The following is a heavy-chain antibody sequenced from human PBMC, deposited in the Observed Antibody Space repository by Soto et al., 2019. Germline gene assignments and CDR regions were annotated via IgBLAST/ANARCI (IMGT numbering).Heavy chain of an antibody. CDR3: ARHTPAISISDH. CDR2: SYYSGST. CDR1: GGSISSSSYY. V-gene: IGHV4-39*01. J-gene: IGHJ4*02. Sequence: QLQLQESGPGLVKPSETLSLTCTVSGGSISSSSYYWGWIRQPPGKGLEWIGSSYYSGSTYYNPSLKSRVTISVATSKNQFSLKLSSVTAADTAVYYCARHTPAISISDHWGQGTLVTVSS. D-gene: IGHD2-15*01.